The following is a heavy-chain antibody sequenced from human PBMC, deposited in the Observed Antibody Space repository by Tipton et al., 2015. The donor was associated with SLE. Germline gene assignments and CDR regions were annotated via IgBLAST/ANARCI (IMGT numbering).Heavy chain of an antibody. CDR2: INPNNGGT. CDR1: GYRFTDLY. Sequence: QLVQSGPEVKKPGASVKVSCRASGYRFTDLYVEWVRQAPGQGLEWMGRINPNNGGTIYAREFQGRFTMTSDTSISTVYKQLSRRTDDDTAVYFCVTNRSGVVTTRDYGGQGTLVTVSS. D-gene: IGHD3-3*01. CDR3: VTNRSGVVTTRDY. V-gene: IGHV1-2*06. J-gene: IGHJ4*02.